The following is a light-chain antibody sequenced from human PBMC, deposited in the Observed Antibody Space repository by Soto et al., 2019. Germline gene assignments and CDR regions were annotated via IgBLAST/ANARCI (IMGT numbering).Light chain of an antibody. CDR1: QSVFSTY. V-gene: IGKV3D-20*01. CDR3: QQYGSAPWT. CDR2: GVS. Sequence: EIVLTQSPATLSLSPGDRATLSCGASQSVFSTYLGWYQQKPGLAPRLLISGVSNRATGVPDRFSGSGSGTDFTLTISRLEPEDSAVYYCQQYGSAPWTFGQGTKVEIK. J-gene: IGKJ1*01.